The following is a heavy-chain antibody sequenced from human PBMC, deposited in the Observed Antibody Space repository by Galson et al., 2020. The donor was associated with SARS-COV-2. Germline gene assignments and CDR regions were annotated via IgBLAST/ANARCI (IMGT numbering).Heavy chain of an antibody. D-gene: IGHD5-12*01. CDR3: AKGGDGYTYYGMDV. Sequence: GGSLRLSCAASGFTFDDYAMHWVRQAPGKGLEWVSGISWNSGSIGYADSVKGRFTISRDNAKNSLYLQMNSLRAEDTALCYCAKGGDGYTYYGMDVWGQGTTVTVSS. CDR2: ISWNSGSI. CDR1: GFTFDDYA. J-gene: IGHJ6*02. V-gene: IGHV3-9*01.